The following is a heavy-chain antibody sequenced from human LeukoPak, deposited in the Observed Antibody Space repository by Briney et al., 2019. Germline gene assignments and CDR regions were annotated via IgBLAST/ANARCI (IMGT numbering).Heavy chain of an antibody. CDR1: GFTYSSYA. J-gene: IGHJ6*03. V-gene: IGHV3-23*01. CDR3: AKGGVATMRDGYNYYYYYMEV. CDR2: ISGSGGST. Sequence: PGGSLRLSCAASGFTYSSYAMSWVRQAPGKGLEWVSGISGSGGSTYYADSVKGRFTISRDNSKSTLYLQMNSLRAEDTAVCYCAKGGVATMRDGYNYYYYYMEVWGRGTTVTVSS. D-gene: IGHD5-24*01.